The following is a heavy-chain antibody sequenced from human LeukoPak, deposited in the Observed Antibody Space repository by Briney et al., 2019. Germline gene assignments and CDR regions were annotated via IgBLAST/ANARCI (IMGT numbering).Heavy chain of an antibody. CDR1: GYTFTGYY. Sequence: ASVKVSCKASGYTFTGYYMHWVRQAPGQGLEWMGRINPNSGGTNYAQKFQGRVTMTRDTSISTAYMELSRLRSDDTAVYYCAMGYYYDSSDYRGAFDYGGQGTLVTVSS. CDR2: INPNSGGT. CDR3: AMGYYYDSSDYRGAFDY. V-gene: IGHV1-2*06. J-gene: IGHJ4*02. D-gene: IGHD3-22*01.